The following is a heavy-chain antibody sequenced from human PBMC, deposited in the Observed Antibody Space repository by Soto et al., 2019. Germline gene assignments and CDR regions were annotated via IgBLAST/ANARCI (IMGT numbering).Heavy chain of an antibody. J-gene: IGHJ6*03. CDR1: GFTFSSYG. V-gene: IGHV3-33*01. D-gene: IGHD3-3*01. CDR3: ARDARWDFWSGSPLDYYMDV. Sequence: GGSLRLSCAASGFTFSSYGMHWVRQAPGKGLEWVAVIWYDGSNKYYADSVKGRFTISRDNSKNTLYLQMNSLRAEDTAVYYCARDARWDFWSGSPLDYYMDVWGKGTTVTVSS. CDR2: IWYDGSNK.